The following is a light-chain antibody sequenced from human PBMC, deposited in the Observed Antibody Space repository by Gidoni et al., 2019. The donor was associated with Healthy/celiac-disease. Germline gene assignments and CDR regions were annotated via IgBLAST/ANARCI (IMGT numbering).Light chain of an antibody. V-gene: IGLV2-14*01. J-gene: IGLJ7*01. CDR3: SSYTSSSTLAV. CDR2: DVS. Sequence: QSARTQPASVPGSPGQSITIACTGPSSDVGGYNYVSWYQQHPGKAPKLMIYDVSNRPSGVSNRFSGSKSGNTASLTISGLQAEDEADYYCSSYTSSSTLAVFGGGTQLTVL. CDR1: SSDVGGYNY.